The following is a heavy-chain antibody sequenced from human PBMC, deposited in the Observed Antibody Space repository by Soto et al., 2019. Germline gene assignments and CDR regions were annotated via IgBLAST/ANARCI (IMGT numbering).Heavy chain of an antibody. CDR2: IGAYNGNT. Sequence: QVQLVQSGAEVKKPGASVKVSCKASGYTFTNYGISWVRQAPGQGLEWMGWIGAYNGNTNFAQKFQGRVTLTTDTSTTTAYMELRSLTSDDTAVYFCARDRQIWNYWDFWGQGTLFTVSS. CDR1: GYTFTNYG. J-gene: IGHJ4*02. CDR3: ARDRQIWNYWDF. D-gene: IGHD1-1*01. V-gene: IGHV1-18*01.